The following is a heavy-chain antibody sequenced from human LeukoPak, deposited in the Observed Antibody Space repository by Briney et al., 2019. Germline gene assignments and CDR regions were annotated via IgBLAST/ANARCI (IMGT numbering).Heavy chain of an antibody. CDR3: ARGLAAAGTPLDY. CDR1: GGSFSGYY. V-gene: IGHV4-34*01. Sequence: PSETLSLTCAVYGGSFSGYYWSWIRQPPGKGLEWIGEINHSGSTNYNPSLKSRVTISVDTSKNQFSLKLGSVTAADTAVYYCARGLAAAGTPLDYWGQGTLVTVSS. J-gene: IGHJ4*02. CDR2: INHSGST. D-gene: IGHD6-13*01.